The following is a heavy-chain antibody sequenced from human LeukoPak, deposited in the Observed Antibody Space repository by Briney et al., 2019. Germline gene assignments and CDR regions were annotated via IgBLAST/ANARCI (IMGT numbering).Heavy chain of an antibody. D-gene: IGHD1-26*01. Sequence: PGRSLRLSCAASGFTFDDYAMHWVRHAPGKGLEWVSGISWNSGSIGYADSVKGRFTISRDNAKNSLYLQMNSLRAEDTALYYCAKDMGGSDAFDIWGQGTMVTVSS. CDR3: AKDMGGSDAFDI. J-gene: IGHJ3*02. CDR2: ISWNSGSI. V-gene: IGHV3-9*01. CDR1: GFTFDDYA.